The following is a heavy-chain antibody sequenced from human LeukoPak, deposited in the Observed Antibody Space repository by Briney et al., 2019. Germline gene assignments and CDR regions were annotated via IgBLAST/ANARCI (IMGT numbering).Heavy chain of an antibody. CDR3: ARDVNGGYFDY. D-gene: IGHD4-23*01. CDR1: GFTFSNYW. V-gene: IGHV3-7*01. CDR2: IDRDGDEK. Sequence: PGGSLRLSCEASGFTFSNYWMSWVRRAQGKGPQWVANIDRDGDEKNYVDSVEGRFTISRDNAKNSLYLEMNSLRADDMAVYFCARDVNGGYFDYWGQGILVTVSS. J-gene: IGHJ4*02.